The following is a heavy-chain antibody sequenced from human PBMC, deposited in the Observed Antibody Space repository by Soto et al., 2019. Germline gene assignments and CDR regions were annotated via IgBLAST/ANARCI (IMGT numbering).Heavy chain of an antibody. CDR3: GILDMISFGGVIPTYTVFACWTH. CDR1: TNHDY. CDR2: IYFSEST. V-gene: IGHV4-30-4*01. J-gene: IGHJ1*01. Sequence: TNHDYRLWLQQPPGKGLEWIGYIYFSESTSYNPSLKSRVTISGDKSKNQFSLRLTSVTAADTAVYYCGILDMISFGGVIPTYTVFACWTHW. D-gene: IGHD3-16*02.